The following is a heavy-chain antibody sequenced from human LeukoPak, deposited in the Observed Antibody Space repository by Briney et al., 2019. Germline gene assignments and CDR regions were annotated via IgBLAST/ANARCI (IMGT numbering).Heavy chain of an antibody. Sequence: GGSLRLSCAASGFSFSTTWMHWVRQAPGKGLEWVALIYSDSSRTTYADSVKGRFTISRDNAKNTVYLQMGSLRVEDTAVYFCTKDAGYASDYWGQGILVPVSS. J-gene: IGHJ4*02. D-gene: IGHD2-15*01. CDR1: GFSFSTTW. CDR3: TKDAGYASDY. CDR2: IYSDSSRT. V-gene: IGHV3-74*01.